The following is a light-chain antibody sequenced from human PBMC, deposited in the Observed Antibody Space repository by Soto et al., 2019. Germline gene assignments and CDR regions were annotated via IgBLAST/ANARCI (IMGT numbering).Light chain of an antibody. Sequence: DIQMTQSPSALSASVGDRVTITCRASQRINNYLNWYQQKPGKAPNRLIYAASILQSGVPSRFSGSGSGTEFTLTISSLQPEDFATYYCLQHNSFPLTFGGGTKVEIK. CDR1: QRINNY. CDR2: AAS. J-gene: IGKJ4*01. V-gene: IGKV1-17*01. CDR3: LQHNSFPLT.